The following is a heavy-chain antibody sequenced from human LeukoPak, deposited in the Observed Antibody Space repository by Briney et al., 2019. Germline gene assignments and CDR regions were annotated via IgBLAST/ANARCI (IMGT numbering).Heavy chain of an antibody. D-gene: IGHD3-10*01. CDR2: IYYSGST. Sequence: PSETLSLTCTVSGGSISSYYWSWIRQPPGKGLEWIGYIYYSGSTNYNPSLKSRVTISVDTSKNQFSLKLSSVTAADTAVYYCAREGSSGSYNDYWGQGTLVTVSS. J-gene: IGHJ4*02. CDR1: GGSISSYY. CDR3: AREGSSGSYNDY. V-gene: IGHV4-59*01.